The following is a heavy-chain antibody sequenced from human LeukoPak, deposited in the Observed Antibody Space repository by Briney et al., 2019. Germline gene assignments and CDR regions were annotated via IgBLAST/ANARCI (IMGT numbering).Heavy chain of an antibody. Sequence: GGSLRLSCAASGFTFSSYTMNWVRQAPGKGLEWVSYIGETSSAIYYADSVKGRFTMSRDNAKSSLYLQMISLRDEDTAVYYCAGNSVYGYFEYWGQGALVTVSS. J-gene: IGHJ4*02. CDR2: IGETSSAI. CDR3: AGNSVYGYFEY. D-gene: IGHD5/OR15-5a*01. V-gene: IGHV3-48*02. CDR1: GFTFSSYT.